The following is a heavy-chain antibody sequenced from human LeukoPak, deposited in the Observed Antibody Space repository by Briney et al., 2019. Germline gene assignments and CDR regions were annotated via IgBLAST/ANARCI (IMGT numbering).Heavy chain of an antibody. V-gene: IGHV3-43*01. J-gene: IGHJ4*02. CDR2: ISWNSGSI. CDR1: GFDFGDYT. CDR3: ARDIYDSGDFRGDF. D-gene: IGHD3-22*01. Sequence: GGSLRLSCAVSGFDFGDYTMHWVRQPPGKGLEWVSLISWNSGSIKYTESVKGRFTISRDNSKNSLYLQMSSLRTEDTALYYCARDIYDSGDFRGDFWGQGTLVTVSS.